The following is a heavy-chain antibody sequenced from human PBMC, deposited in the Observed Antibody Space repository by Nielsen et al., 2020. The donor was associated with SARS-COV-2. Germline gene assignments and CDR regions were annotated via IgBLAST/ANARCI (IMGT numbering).Heavy chain of an antibody. J-gene: IGHJ6*02. Sequence: GESLKISCAPSGFPFRTYGMIWVRQAPGLGLEWVSAISASGHSTYYADSVRGRFTISRDGSDDTVHLQMDSPRVGDTAIYYCAKESQYSGYDLYYYSYYGMDVWGQGTTVTVSS. V-gene: IGHV3-23*01. CDR1: GFPFRTYG. CDR2: ISASGHST. CDR3: AKESQYSGYDLYYYSYYGMDV. D-gene: IGHD5-12*01.